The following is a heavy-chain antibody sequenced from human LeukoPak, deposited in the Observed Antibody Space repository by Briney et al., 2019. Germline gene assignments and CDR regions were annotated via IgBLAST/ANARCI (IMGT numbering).Heavy chain of an antibody. J-gene: IGHJ4*02. CDR3: ARHFVAFPHYFDY. CDR2: IFYSGST. V-gene: IGHV4-39*01. D-gene: IGHD2-21*01. Sequence: SSETLSLTCTVSGGSISSSYYYWGWIRQPPGKGLEWIGSIFYSGSTYYTPSLKSRVTISLDTSKNQFSLRLRSVTAADTAVYYCARHFVAFPHYFDYWGQGTLVTVSS. CDR1: GGSISSSYYY.